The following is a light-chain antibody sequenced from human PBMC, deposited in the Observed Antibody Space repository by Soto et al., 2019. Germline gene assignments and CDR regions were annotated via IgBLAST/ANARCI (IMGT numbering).Light chain of an antibody. CDR2: DDS. V-gene: IGLV3-21*02. CDR3: QVWISGYDHHVV. J-gene: IGLJ2*01. Sequence: SSELTQPPSVSVAPGQTAVITCGGDNIETKGVHWYQQKPGQAPVLVVYDDSDRPSGIPERFSGSNSGNTATLTISRVEAGDAAGYYCQVWISGYDHHVVFGGGTKVTVL. CDR1: NIETKG.